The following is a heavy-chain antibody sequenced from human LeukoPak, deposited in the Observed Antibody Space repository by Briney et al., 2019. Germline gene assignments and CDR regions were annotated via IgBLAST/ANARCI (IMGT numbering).Heavy chain of an antibody. CDR3: ARDRYYDFWSGYYINWFDP. Sequence: PSETLSLTCTVSGGSISSSSYYWGWIRQPPGKGLEWIGSIYYSGSTYYNPSLKSRVTISVDTSKNQFSLKLSSVTAADTAVYYCARDRYYDFWSGYYINWFDPWGQGTLVTVSS. CDR1: GGSISSSSYY. CDR2: IYYSGST. D-gene: IGHD3-3*01. V-gene: IGHV4-39*07. J-gene: IGHJ5*02.